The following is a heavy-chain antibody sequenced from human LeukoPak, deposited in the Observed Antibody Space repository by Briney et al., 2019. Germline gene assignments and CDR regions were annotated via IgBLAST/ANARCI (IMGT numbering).Heavy chain of an antibody. CDR1: GFTFSSYW. CDR3: ARRRYYYGSRSGLDY. J-gene: IGHJ4*02. V-gene: IGHV3-74*01. D-gene: IGHD3-10*01. CDR2: INTDGSST. Sequence: PGGSLRLSCAASGFTFSSYWMHWVRQAPGKGLVWVSRINTDGSSTSYADSVKGRFTISRDNAKNTLYLQINSLGAEDTAVYYCARRRYYYGSRSGLDYWGQGTLVTVSS.